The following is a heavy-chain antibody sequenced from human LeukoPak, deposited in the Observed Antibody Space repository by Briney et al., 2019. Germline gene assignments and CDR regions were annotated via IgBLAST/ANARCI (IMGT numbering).Heavy chain of an antibody. V-gene: IGHV1-18*01. J-gene: IGHJ4*02. CDR1: GYTFTTYG. CDR3: AKSSGWYGLRESGFADY. CDR2: ISAYNGNT. D-gene: IGHD6-19*01. Sequence: GASVKVSCKSSGYTFTTYGISWMRQAPGQGLEWMGWISAYNGNTNYAQKLQGRVTMTTDTSTRTAYMELRSLRSDDTAVYYCAKSSGWYGLRESGFADYWGQGTLVTVSS.